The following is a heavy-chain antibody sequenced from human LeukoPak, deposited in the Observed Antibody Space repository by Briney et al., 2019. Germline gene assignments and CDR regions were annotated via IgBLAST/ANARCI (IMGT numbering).Heavy chain of an antibody. V-gene: IGHV4-59*01. CDR2: IYYSGST. CDR1: GVSISSYY. D-gene: IGHD1-1*01. CDR3: ARTPPPFLGRWFDP. J-gene: IGHJ5*02. Sequence: SETLSLTCTVSGVSISSYYWSWLRQPPGKGLEWLGYIYYSGSTNYNPSLKSRVTISVDTSKNQFSLKLSSVTAADTAVYYCARTPPPFLGRWFDPWGQGTLVTVSS.